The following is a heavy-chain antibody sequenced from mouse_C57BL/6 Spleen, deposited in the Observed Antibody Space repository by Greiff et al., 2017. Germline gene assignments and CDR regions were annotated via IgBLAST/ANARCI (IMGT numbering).Heavy chain of an antibody. D-gene: IGHD2-4*01. V-gene: IGHV5-17*01. Sequence: EVHLVESGGGLVKPGGSLKLSCAASGFTFSDYGMHWVRQAPEKGLEWVAYISSGSSTIYYADTVKGRFTISRDNAKNTLFLQMTSLRSEDTAMYYCARGYYDYDGAWFAYWGQGTLVTVSA. J-gene: IGHJ3*01. CDR3: ARGYYDYDGAWFAY. CDR1: GFTFSDYG. CDR2: ISSGSSTI.